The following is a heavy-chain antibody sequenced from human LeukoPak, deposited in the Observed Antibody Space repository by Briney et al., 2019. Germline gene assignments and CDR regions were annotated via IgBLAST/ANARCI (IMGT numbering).Heavy chain of an antibody. CDR3: APIFGDYSDFDS. V-gene: IGHV4-34*01. Sequence: SETLSLTCAVYGGSFSSYYWSWIRQPPGKGLEWIGEIKHTGGTNYNPSLRSRVTISLDTSKNQFSLRLSSVTAADTAVYYCAPIFGDYSDFDSWGQGTLFTVSS. J-gene: IGHJ4*01. CDR1: GGSFSSYY. CDR2: IKHTGGT. D-gene: IGHD4-17*01.